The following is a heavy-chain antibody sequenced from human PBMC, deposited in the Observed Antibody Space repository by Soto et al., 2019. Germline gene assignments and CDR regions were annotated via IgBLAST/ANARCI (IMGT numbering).Heavy chain of an antibody. V-gene: IGHV3-7*01. CDR2: IRQDGSEK. D-gene: IGHD6-6*01. CDR1: GFTFSRYW. J-gene: IGHJ5*02. CDR3: VRDLPSISGRPGGWFDP. Sequence: EVQLVESGGGLVQPGGSLSLSCAASGFTFSRYWMSWVRQAPGKGLEWVANIRQDGSEKSYVDSVKGRFTISRDNAKNSLYLQMNSLRAEDTAVYFCVRDLPSISGRPGGWFDPWGQGTLVAVSS.